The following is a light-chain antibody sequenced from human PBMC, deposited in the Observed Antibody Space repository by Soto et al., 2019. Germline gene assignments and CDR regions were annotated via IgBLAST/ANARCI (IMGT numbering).Light chain of an antibody. Sequence: EIVLTQSPGTLSLSPGERATLSCRASQSVTNNFLGWYQQRPGQAPRLLIYGASRRAAAIPDRFSGSGSGTDFTLTISRLEPEDFAVYYCQQYISSPRTFGQGTKVDIK. CDR2: GAS. CDR1: QSVTNNF. V-gene: IGKV3-20*01. J-gene: IGKJ1*01. CDR3: QQYISSPRT.